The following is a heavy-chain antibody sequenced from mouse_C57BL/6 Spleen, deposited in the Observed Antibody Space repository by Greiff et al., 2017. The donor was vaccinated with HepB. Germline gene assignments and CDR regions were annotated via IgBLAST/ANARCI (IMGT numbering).Heavy chain of an antibody. D-gene: IGHD2-4*01. CDR1: GYTFTDYE. V-gene: IGHV1-15*01. CDR2: IDPETGGT. CDR3: TRGGENDSFAY. J-gene: IGHJ3*01. Sequence: QVQLKESGAELVRPGASVTLSCKASGYTFTDYEMHWVKQTPVHGLEWIGAIDPETGGTAYNQKFTGKAILTADKSSSTAYMELRSLTSEDSAVYYCTRGGENDSFAYWGQGTLVTVSA.